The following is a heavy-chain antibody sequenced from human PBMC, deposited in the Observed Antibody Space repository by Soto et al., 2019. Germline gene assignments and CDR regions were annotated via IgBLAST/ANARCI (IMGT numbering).Heavy chain of an antibody. Sequence: SVKVSCKASGGTFSSYTISWVRQAPGQGLEWMGRIIPILGIANYAQKFQGRVTITADKSTSTAYMELSSLRSEDTAVYYCARGGITGTTFRPAAPWFDPWGQGTLVTVSS. CDR1: GGTFSSYT. D-gene: IGHD1-7*01. V-gene: IGHV1-69*02. CDR3: ARGGITGTTFRPAAPWFDP. J-gene: IGHJ5*02. CDR2: IIPILGIA.